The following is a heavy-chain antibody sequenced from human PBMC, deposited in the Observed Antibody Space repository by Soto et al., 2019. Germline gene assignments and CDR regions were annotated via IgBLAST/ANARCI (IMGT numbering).Heavy chain of an antibody. CDR3: AHRPIYGSGSHFDY. D-gene: IGHD3-10*01. CDR1: GFSLSTRGVG. CDR2: IYWDDDK. Sequence: QITLKESGPPLVKPTQTLTLTCTFSGFSLSTRGVGVGWIRQPPGKALEWLALIYWDDDKRYSPSLNSRLTITKDTSKNQVVLTMTTMDPVDTAAYSCAHRPIYGSGSHFDYWGQGTLVTVSS. J-gene: IGHJ4*02. V-gene: IGHV2-5*02.